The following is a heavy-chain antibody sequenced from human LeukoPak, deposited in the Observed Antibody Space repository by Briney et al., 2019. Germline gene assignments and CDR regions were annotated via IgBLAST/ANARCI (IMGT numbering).Heavy chain of an antibody. CDR3: GKDRPKQQHLVFSSQPDLNWLAP. CDR1: GFTFSSYS. Sequence: PGGSLRLSCAASGFTFSSYSMNWVRQAPGKGLEWVSGISDSGGSTHYAYSVQGRFTVSRDNSKNTLYLQMNTLRAEDTAVYCCGKDRPKQQHLVFSSQPDLNWLAPWGQGTLVPVSS. D-gene: IGHD6-13*01. V-gene: IGHV3-23*01. CDR2: ISDSGGST. J-gene: IGHJ5*02.